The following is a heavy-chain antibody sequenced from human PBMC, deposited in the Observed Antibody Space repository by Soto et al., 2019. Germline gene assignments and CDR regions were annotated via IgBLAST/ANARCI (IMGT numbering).Heavy chain of an antibody. V-gene: IGHV1-3*01. CDR3: ARDCSSGSCHPENYFDY. CDR1: GYTFTSYA. J-gene: IGHJ4*02. D-gene: IGHD2-15*01. CDR2: INAGNGNT. Sequence: QVQLVQSGAEVKKPGASVKVSCKASGYTFTSYAMHWVRQAPGQRLEWMGWINAGNGNTKYSQKFQGRVTITRDTSASTAYMELSSLRSEDTAVYYCARDCSSGSCHPENYFDYWGQGTLVTVSS.